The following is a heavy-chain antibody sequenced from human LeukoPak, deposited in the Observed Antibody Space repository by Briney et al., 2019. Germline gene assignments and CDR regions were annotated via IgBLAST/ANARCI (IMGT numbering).Heavy chain of an antibody. J-gene: IGHJ4*02. CDR2: IYYSGST. CDR3: ARDIYGSGTH. Sequence: SETLSLTCTVSGGSISSYYWSWIRQPPGKGLEWIGYIYYSGSTNYNPSLKSRVTISVDTSKNQFSLKLSSVIAADTAVYYCARDIYGSGTHWGQGTLVTVSS. V-gene: IGHV4-59*01. D-gene: IGHD3-10*01. CDR1: GGSISSYY.